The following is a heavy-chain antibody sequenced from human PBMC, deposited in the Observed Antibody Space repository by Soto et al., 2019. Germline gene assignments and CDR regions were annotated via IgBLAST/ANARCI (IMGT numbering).Heavy chain of an antibody. CDR3: ARDQGLCSGGSCWGYFDY. CDR1: GDSFTNNA. CDR2: INAANGNT. D-gene: IGHD2-15*01. J-gene: IGHJ4*02. V-gene: IGHV1-3*01. Sequence: ASVKVSCEACGDSFTNNAIHWVRQAPGQRLEWMGWINAANGNTKYSQRFQGRVTITRDTSASTAYMELSSLRSEDTAVYYCARDQGLCSGGSCWGYFDYWGQGTLVTVSS.